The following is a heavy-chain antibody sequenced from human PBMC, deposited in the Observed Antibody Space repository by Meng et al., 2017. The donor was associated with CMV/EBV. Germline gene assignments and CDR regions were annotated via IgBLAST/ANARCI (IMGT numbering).Heavy chain of an antibody. J-gene: IGHJ6*02. CDR2: IRYDGSNK. D-gene: IGHD3-10*01. CDR3: AKDLALWFGELLYAYGMDV. V-gene: IGHV3-30*02. CDR1: FSSYG. Sequence: FSSYGMHWVRQAPGKGLGWVAFIRYDGSNKYYADSVKGRFTISRDNSKNTLYLQMNSLRAEDTAVYYCAKDLALWFGELLYAYGMDVWGQGTTVTVSS.